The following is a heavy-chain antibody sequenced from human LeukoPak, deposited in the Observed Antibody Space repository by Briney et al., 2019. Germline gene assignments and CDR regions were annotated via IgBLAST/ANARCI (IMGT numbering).Heavy chain of an antibody. V-gene: IGHV3-13*01. J-gene: IGHJ5*02. Sequence: GGSLRLSCVASGFPFSTYDMHWVRQATGKGLEWVSGIGKVDDGYYLGSVRGRFTISREDARNSVYLQMNSLRVDDTAVYYCARGAPNGFDPWGQGTLVTVSS. CDR1: GFPFSTYD. CDR2: IGKVDDG. CDR3: ARGAPNGFDP.